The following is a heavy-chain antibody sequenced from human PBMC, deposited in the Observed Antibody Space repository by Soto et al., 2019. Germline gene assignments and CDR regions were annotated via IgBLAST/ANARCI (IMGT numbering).Heavy chain of an antibody. Sequence: QVHLVQSGAEVKKPGASVKVSCKASGYTFTSYVITWVRQAPGQGLEWMGWISAHNGNTDYAQKLQGRVIVTRDTSTSTAYMALLGLRSDATVVYYCARGRYGDYWGQGALVTVSS. J-gene: IGHJ4*02. V-gene: IGHV1-18*01. D-gene: IGHD1-1*01. CDR1: GYTFTSYV. CDR3: ARGRYGDY. CDR2: ISAHNGNT.